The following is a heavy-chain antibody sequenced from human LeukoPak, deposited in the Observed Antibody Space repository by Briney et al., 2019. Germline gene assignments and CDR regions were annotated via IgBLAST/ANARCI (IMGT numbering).Heavy chain of an antibody. Sequence: GRSLRLSCAASGFTFSSYGMHWVRQAPGKGLEWVAVISYDGSNKYYADSVKGRFTISRDNSKNTLYLQMNSLRAEDTAVYYCARASRGIVVVPAAPDYWGQGTLVTVSS. D-gene: IGHD2-2*01. CDR3: ARASRGIVVVPAAPDY. V-gene: IGHV3-30*03. CDR2: ISYDGSNK. J-gene: IGHJ4*02. CDR1: GFTFSSYG.